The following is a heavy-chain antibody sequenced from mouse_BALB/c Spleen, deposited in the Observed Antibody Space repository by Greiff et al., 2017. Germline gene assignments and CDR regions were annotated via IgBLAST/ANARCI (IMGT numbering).Heavy chain of an antibody. CDR3: ARGYGRDAMDY. J-gene: IGHJ4*01. CDR2: IYPGDGDT. Sequence: VQLQQSGAELARPGASVKLSCKASGYTFTSYWMQWVKQRPGQGLEWIGAIYPGDGDTRYTQKFKGKATLTADKSSSTAYMQLSSLASEDSAVYYCARGYGRDAMDYWGQGTSVTVSS. V-gene: IGHV1-87*01. CDR1: GYTFTSYW. D-gene: IGHD2-10*02.